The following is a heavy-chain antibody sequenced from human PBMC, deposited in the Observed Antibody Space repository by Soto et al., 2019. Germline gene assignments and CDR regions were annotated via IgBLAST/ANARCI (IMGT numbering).Heavy chain of an antibody. V-gene: IGHV3-74*01. CDR3: ARAYCSGSSCAHFDY. Sequence: GGSLRLSCATSGFTFSSSWMHGVRQVPGEGLVWVSRIDGDGSSTTYADSVKGRFTISRDNAENTLYLQMTSLRAEDTAVYYCARAYCSGSSCAHFDYWGHGTQVTVSS. J-gene: IGHJ4*01. CDR1: GFTFSSSW. D-gene: IGHD2-15*01. CDR2: IDGDGSST.